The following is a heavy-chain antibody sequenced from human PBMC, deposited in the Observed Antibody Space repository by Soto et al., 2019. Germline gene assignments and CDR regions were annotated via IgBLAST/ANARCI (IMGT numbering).Heavy chain of an antibody. J-gene: IGHJ6*02. V-gene: IGHV3-23*01. CDR2: ISGSGGST. D-gene: IGHD4-4*01. CDR1: GFTFSSYA. CDR3: AKDLHSNRRLENYYYGMDV. Sequence: EVQLLESGGGLVQPGGSLRLSCAASGFTFSSYAMSWVRQAPGKGLEWVSAISGSGGSTYYADSVKGRFTISRDNSKNTLYLQMNSLRAEDTAVYYCAKDLHSNRRLENYYYGMDVWGQGTTVTVSS.